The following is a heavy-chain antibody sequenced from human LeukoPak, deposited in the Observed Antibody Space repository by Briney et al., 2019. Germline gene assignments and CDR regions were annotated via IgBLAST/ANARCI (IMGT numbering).Heavy chain of an antibody. CDR3: ASNNWNYYFDY. J-gene: IGHJ4*02. V-gene: IGHV4-39*07. Sequence: SETLSLTCTVSGGSISSSSYYWGWIRQPPGKGLEWIGSIYYSGSTYYNPSLKSRVTISVDTSKNQFSLKLSSVTAADTAVYYCASNNWNYYFDYWGQGTLDTVSS. D-gene: IGHD1-7*01. CDR2: IYYSGST. CDR1: GGSISSSSYY.